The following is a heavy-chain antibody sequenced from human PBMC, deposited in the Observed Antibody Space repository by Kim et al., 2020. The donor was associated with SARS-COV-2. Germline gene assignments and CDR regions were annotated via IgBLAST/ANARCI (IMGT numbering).Heavy chain of an antibody. D-gene: IGHD2-8*01. CDR3: ARRGNNDYYDY. CDR2: IHYSRGT. Sequence: SETLSLTCTVSGASISAYYWSWFRQPPGQGLEWIGYIHYSRGTNNHPSLKSRVTMSLDTSKNQVSLTLNSVTTADTAIYHCARRGNNDYYDYWGQGALVTVSS. CDR1: GASISAYY. V-gene: IGHV4-59*13. J-gene: IGHJ4*02.